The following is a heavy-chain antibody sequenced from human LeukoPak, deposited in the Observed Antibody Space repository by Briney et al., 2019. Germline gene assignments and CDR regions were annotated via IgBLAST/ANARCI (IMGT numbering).Heavy chain of an antibody. J-gene: IGHJ4*02. CDR1: GSTFSSYA. V-gene: IGHV3-64D*09. Sequence: GGSLRLSCSASGSTFSSYAMHWVRQAPGKGLEYVSAISSSGGRTYYADSVRGRFTISRDNSKNTLYLQMSSLRAEDTAVYYCVKGRYSNSWYSSDYWGQGTLVTVSS. D-gene: IGHD6-13*01. CDR2: ISSSGGRT. CDR3: VKGRYSNSWYSSDY.